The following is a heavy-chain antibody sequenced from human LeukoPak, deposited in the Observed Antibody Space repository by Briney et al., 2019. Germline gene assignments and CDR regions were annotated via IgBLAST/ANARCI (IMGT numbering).Heavy chain of an antibody. CDR2: MSGSCGTT. CDR1: GFTLSSYG. Sequence: GGSLRLSCAASGFTLSSYGMSWVRQAPGKGLEWFSAMSGSCGTTYYVDSVQGRFTIPRDNSKNTLYLQMNSLRIDDTAVYYLARGGGGVSITMVRGVKGDYYYMDVWGKGTTVTISS. V-gene: IGHV3-23*01. D-gene: IGHD3-10*01. CDR3: ARGGGGVSITMVRGVKGDYYYMDV. J-gene: IGHJ6*03.